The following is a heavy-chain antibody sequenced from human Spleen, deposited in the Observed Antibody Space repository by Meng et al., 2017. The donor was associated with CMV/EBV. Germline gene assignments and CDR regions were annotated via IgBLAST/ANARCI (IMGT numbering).Heavy chain of an antibody. V-gene: IGHV4-4*02. CDR2: IYHSGST. Sequence: SETLSLTCAVSGGSISSSNWWSWVRQPPGKGLEWIGEIYHSGSTNYNPSLKSRVTISVDKSKNQFSLKVTSVTAADTAVYYCARSGIIGLYYQNWFDPWGQGTLVTVSS. CDR3: ARSGIIGLYYQNWFDP. D-gene: IGHD2-2*01. CDR1: GGSISSSNW. J-gene: IGHJ5*02.